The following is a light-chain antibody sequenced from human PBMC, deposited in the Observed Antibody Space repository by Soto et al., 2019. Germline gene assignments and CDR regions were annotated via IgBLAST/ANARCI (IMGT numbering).Light chain of an antibody. J-gene: IGKJ1*01. CDR3: QQSYITPWT. CDR2: AAS. Sequence: DIPMTQSPSSLSTSVGDRVTITCRASQSITNYLNWYQQKPGRVPKLLIYAASRLQSGVPSRFSGSGSGTHFTLTISSLQPEDFATYYCQQSYITPWTFGQGTKVEIK. V-gene: IGKV1-39*01. CDR1: QSITNY.